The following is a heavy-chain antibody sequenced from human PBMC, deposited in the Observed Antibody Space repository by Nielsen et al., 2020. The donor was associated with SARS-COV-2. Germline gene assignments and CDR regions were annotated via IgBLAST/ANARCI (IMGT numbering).Heavy chain of an antibody. J-gene: IGHJ2*01. V-gene: IGHV4-39*07. D-gene: IGHD6-19*01. Sequence: SETLSLTCTVSRGSIISSSYYWGWIRQPPGKGLEWIGSIYYSGSTYYSPSLKSRVTISIDTSKSQFSLKLSSVTAADTAVYYCARAAQQWLVIGWYFDLWGRGTLVTVSS. CDR3: ARAAQQWLVIGWYFDL. CDR1: RGSIISSSYY. CDR2: IYYSGST.